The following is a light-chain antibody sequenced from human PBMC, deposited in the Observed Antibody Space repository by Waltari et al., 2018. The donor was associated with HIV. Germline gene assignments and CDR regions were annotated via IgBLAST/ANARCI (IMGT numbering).Light chain of an antibody. Sequence: DIQMTQSPSSLSASGGDRVTITCRSNQTISNSLAWYQQKPGKAPKLLLYAASRMESGVPSRFSGSRSGTDYALTISSLQPEDFAVYYCQQYVSPPPLTFGGGTKVEIK. V-gene: IGKV1-NL1*01. CDR3: QQYVSPPPLT. CDR1: QTISNS. CDR2: AAS. J-gene: IGKJ4*01.